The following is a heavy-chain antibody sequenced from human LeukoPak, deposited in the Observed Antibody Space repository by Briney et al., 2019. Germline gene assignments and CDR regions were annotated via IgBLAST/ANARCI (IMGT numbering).Heavy chain of an antibody. V-gene: IGHV3-49*04. J-gene: IGHJ4*02. CDR1: GFTFSDYA. CDR2: IRNQANGGTA. Sequence: PGGSLRLSCTAAGFTFSDYAVTWVRQAPGKGLEWVGFIRNQANGGTADYAASVKGRFTISRDDSKTIAYLQMNSLKTEDTAVYFCSRAYSTGWLGMNDYWGQGALVTVSS. CDR3: SRAYSTGWLGMNDY. D-gene: IGHD6-19*01.